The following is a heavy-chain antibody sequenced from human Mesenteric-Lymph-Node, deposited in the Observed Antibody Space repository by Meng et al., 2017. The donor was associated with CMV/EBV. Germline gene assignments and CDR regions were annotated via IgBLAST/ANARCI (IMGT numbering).Heavy chain of an antibody. CDR2: INPSGATST. J-gene: IGHJ4*02. Sequence: SGYSFTPYHMHLVRQAPGQGLEWMGMINPSGATSTTFAQKFQGRVTLTRDTSTSTVYMDLSSLRSEDTAVYYCARGDTTNWGGELLDFWGQGTLVTVSS. CDR1: GYSFTPYH. CDR3: ARGDTTNWGGELLDF. V-gene: IGHV1-46*01. D-gene: IGHD7-27*01.